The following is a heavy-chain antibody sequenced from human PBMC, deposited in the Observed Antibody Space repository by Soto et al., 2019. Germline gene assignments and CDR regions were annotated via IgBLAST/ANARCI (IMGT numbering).Heavy chain of an antibody. CDR3: ARAGYSSSYNWFDP. J-gene: IGHJ5*02. V-gene: IGHV1-69*13. CDR1: GGTXIIYA. CDR2: IIPIFCTA. Sequence: SXKVSFKASGGTXIIYAMGLVRQAPGQGLEWMGGIIPIFCTANYAQKFQVRVTITADESTITAYMELSIMRSEDTAVYYCARAGYSSSYNWFDPWGQGTLGTVSS. D-gene: IGHD6-6*01.